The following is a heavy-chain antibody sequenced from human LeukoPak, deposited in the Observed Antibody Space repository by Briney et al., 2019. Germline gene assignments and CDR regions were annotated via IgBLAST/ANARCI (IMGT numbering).Heavy chain of an antibody. J-gene: IGHJ6*03. D-gene: IGHD6-6*01. CDR1: GGSFSGYY. V-gene: IGHV4-34*01. Sequence: PSETLSLTCAVYGGSFSGYYWSWIRQPPGKGLEWIGEINHSGSTNYNPSLKSRVTISADTSKNQFSLKLSSVTAADTAVYYCAREFPYSSSLYYYYYYMDVWGKGTTVTVSS. CDR2: INHSGST. CDR3: AREFPYSSSLYYYYYYMDV.